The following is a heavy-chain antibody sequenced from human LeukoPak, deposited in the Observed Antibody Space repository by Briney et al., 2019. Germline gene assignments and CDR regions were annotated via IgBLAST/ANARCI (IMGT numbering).Heavy chain of an antibody. D-gene: IGHD3-10*01. Sequence: GASVKVSCKASGYTFTGYYMHWVRQAPGQGLEWMGWINPNSGGTNYAQKFQGRVTMTRDTSISTAYMELSRLRSDDTAVYHCAREIGSGSNHFDYWGQGTLVTVSS. CDR1: GYTFTGYY. J-gene: IGHJ4*02. CDR3: AREIGSGSNHFDY. V-gene: IGHV1-2*02. CDR2: INPNSGGT.